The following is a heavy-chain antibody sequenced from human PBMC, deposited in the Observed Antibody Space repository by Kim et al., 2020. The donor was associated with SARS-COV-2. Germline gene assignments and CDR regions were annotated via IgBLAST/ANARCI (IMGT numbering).Heavy chain of an antibody. CDR3: ARARTPDYDYVWGSYRANWFDP. D-gene: IGHD3-16*02. J-gene: IGHJ5*02. CDR2: IYYSGST. CDR1: GGSISSSSYY. V-gene: IGHV4-39*07. Sequence: SETLSLTCTVSGGSISSSSYYWGWIRQPTGKGLEWIGSIYYSGSTYYNPSLKSRVTISVDTSKNQFSLKLSSVTAADTAVYYCARARTPDYDYVWGSYRANWFDPWGQGTLVTVSS.